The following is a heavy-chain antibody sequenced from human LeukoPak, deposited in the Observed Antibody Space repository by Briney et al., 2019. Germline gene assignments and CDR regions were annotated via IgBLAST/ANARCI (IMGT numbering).Heavy chain of an antibody. J-gene: IGHJ4*02. CDR1: GFTFSSYA. V-gene: IGHV3-30*04. CDR2: ISYDGSNK. CDR3: ASSEGADYGDYVGSKPLDY. Sequence: PGGSLRLSCAASGFTFSSYAMHWVRQAPGKGLEWVAAISYDGSNKYYADSVKGRFTISRDNSKNTLYLQMNSLRAEDTAVYYCASSEGADYGDYVGSKPLDYWGQGTLVTVSS. D-gene: IGHD4-17*01.